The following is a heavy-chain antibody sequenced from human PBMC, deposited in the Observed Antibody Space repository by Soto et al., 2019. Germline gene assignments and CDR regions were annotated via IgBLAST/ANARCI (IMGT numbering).Heavy chain of an antibody. D-gene: IGHD3-10*01. CDR1: GFTFSTFL. CDR2: INQDGSER. CDR3: VKDNRGSY. J-gene: IGHJ4*02. Sequence: GGSLILSCAASGFTFSTFLMMWVRQAPGKGLEWVANINQDGSERYYVDSVKGRFTISRDNAKNSLYLQMNSLRAEDTAVYYCVKDNRGSYWGQGTLVTVSS. V-gene: IGHV3-7*01.